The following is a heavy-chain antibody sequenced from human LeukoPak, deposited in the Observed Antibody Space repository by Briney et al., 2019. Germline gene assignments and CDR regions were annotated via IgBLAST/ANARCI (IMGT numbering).Heavy chain of an antibody. CDR1: GGTFSSYA. Sequence: SVKVSCKASGGTFSSYAISWVRQAPGQGLEWMGGIIPIFGTANYAQKFQGRVTITADKSTSTTYMELSSLRSEDTAVYYCARVFGVVGAFDIWGQGTMVTVSS. V-gene: IGHV1-69*06. J-gene: IGHJ3*02. CDR2: IIPIFGTA. D-gene: IGHD2-2*01. CDR3: ARVFGVVGAFDI.